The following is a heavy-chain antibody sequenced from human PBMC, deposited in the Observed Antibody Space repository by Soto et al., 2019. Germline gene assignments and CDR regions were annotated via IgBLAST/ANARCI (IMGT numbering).Heavy chain of an antibody. D-gene: IGHD3-9*01. V-gene: IGHV3-66*01. CDR2: IYSGGTT. CDR3: AKVGLGGLSFES. Sequence: GGSLRLSCAASGFSVSNNYMTWVRQAPGKGLQWVSVIYSGGTTYYAEIVKGRFTISRDSSKNTLYLHMNNLRAEDTAVYYCAKVGLGGLSFESWSQGTLVTVSS. J-gene: IGHJ4*02. CDR1: GFSVSNNY.